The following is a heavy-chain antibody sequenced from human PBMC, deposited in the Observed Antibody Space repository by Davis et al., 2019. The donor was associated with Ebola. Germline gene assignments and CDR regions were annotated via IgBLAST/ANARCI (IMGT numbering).Heavy chain of an antibody. J-gene: IGHJ4*02. CDR2: INSDGTKT. V-gene: IGHV3-74*01. CDR3: AKDLEIGTLDY. CDR1: GFTFSSYW. Sequence: PGGSLRLSCAASGFTFSSYWMHWVRQAPGKGPVWVSRINSDGTKTIYADSVKGRFTTSRDNAENKLYLQMNSLRAEDTAVYYCAKDLEIGTLDYWGQGTLVTVSS. D-gene: IGHD5-24*01.